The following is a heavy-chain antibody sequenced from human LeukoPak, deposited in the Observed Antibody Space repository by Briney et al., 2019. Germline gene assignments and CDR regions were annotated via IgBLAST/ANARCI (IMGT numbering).Heavy chain of an antibody. CDR1: GFTFSNYA. D-gene: IGHD4-17*01. V-gene: IGHV3-23*01. Sequence: GGSLRLSCAGSGFTFSNYAMIWVRQAPVKGLELVSAIRGSGYNTFYADSVKGRFAISRDTSKNTVYLQMNSLRAEDTAVYYCARDPNGYYIGGFDFQRWGQGTQVTVSS. CDR2: IRGSGYNT. J-gene: IGHJ1*01. CDR3: ARDPNGYYIGGFDFQR.